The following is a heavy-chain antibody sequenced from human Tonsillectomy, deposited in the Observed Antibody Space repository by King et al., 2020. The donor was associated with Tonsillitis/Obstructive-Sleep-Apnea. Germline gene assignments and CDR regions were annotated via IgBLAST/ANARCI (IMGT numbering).Heavy chain of an antibody. Sequence: LQLQESGPGLVKPSETLSLTCTVSGGSISSSSYYWGWIRQPPGQGLEWIGSIYYSGSTYYNPSLKSRVTISVDTSKNQFSLKLSSVTAADTAVYYCARQQLSGDWFDPWGQGTLVTVSS. CDR2: IYYSGST. D-gene: IGHD6-6*01. V-gene: IGHV4-39*01. CDR3: ARQQLSGDWFDP. CDR1: GGSISSSSYY. J-gene: IGHJ5*02.